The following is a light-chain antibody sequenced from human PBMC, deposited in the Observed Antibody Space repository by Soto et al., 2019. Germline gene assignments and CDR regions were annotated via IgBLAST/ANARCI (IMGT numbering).Light chain of an antibody. CDR3: SSFAGRNNFVV. CDR1: SSDVGGYNY. Sequence: QSALTQPPSXXXXXGQSVTISCTGTSSDVGGYNYVSWYQQHPGKAPKLMIYEVIKRPSGVPNRFSGSKSGNTASLTVSGLQAEDEADYYCSSFAGRNNFVVFGGGTKLTVL. J-gene: IGLJ2*01. V-gene: IGLV2-8*01. CDR2: EVI.